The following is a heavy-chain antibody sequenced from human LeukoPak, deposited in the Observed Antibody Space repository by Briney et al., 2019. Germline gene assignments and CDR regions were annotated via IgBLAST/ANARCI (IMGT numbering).Heavy chain of an antibody. J-gene: IGHJ5*02. CDR2: IYYSGST. V-gene: IGHV4-39*01. CDR1: GGFIRSSSYY. Sequence: PSETLSLTCTVSGGFIRSSSYYWGWIRQPPGKGLEWIGSIYYSGSTYYNPSLKSRVTISVDTSKNQVSLKLSSVTAADTAVYYCARRGYCIITSCYSWFDPWGQGTLVTVSS. D-gene: IGHD2-2*01. CDR3: ARRGYCIITSCYSWFDP.